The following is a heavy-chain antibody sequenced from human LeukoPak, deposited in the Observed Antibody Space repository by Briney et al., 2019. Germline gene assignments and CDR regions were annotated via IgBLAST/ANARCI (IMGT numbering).Heavy chain of an antibody. Sequence: GGSLRLSCAASGFTFSTYAMSWVRQAPGKGLEWVSSLSGSGVNTYYADSVKGRFTISRDNSKNTLYLQMNSLRTEDTAVYYCAKADQYYVSGGLDYWGQGTLVTVSS. CDR2: LSGSGVNT. V-gene: IGHV3-23*01. CDR3: AKADQYYVSGGLDY. J-gene: IGHJ4*02. D-gene: IGHD3-10*01. CDR1: GFTFSTYA.